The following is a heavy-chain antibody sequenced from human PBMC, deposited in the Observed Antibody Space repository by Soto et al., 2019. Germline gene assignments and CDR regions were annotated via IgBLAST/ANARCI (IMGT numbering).Heavy chain of an antibody. V-gene: IGHV5-10-1*01. Sequence: GESLRVSCKGSGYSCTSYWSSWVRKMPGKGLEWMGRIDPSDSYTNYSPSFQGHVTISADKSISTASLQWSSLKASDTAMYYCARQNSNRYYYYYGMDVWGQGTTVTAP. CDR3: ARQNSNRYYYYYGMDV. J-gene: IGHJ6*02. CDR2: IDPSDSYT. CDR1: GYSCTSYW. D-gene: IGHD4-4*01.